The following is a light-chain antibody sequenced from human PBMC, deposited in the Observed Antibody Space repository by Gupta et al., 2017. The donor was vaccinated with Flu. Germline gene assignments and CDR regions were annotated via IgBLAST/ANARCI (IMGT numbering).Light chain of an antibody. CDR1: QSVRSD. CDR2: AAS. V-gene: IGKV3D-15*01. CDR3: QQDNDWPLT. Sequence: EIAMTQSPATLSVSPGERATLSCRASQSVRSDLAWYQQKPGQASRLLIYAASTRATGIPARFSGSGSGTEFTLTISSLQSEDFAVYYCQQDNDWPLTFGGGTKVEIK. J-gene: IGKJ4*01.